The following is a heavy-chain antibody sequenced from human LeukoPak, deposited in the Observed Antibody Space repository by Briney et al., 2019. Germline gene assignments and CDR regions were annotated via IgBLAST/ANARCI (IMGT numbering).Heavy chain of an antibody. Sequence: GGSLRLSCAASGFTFSSYWMNWVRQAPGKGLEWVANIIQDGSEKYYVDSVKGRFTISRDNAKNSLYLQMNSLRAEDTAVYYCASSSGRSSYWGQGTLVTVSS. CDR2: IIQDGSEK. CDR1: GFTFSSYW. J-gene: IGHJ4*02. V-gene: IGHV3-7*01. D-gene: IGHD1-26*01. CDR3: ASSSGRSSY.